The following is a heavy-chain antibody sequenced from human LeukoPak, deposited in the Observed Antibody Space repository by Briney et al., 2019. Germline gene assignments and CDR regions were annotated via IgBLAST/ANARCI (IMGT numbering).Heavy chain of an antibody. D-gene: IGHD3-22*01. CDR2: MNPHSGNT. CDR3: VRGFRSDSSGRKFDC. Sequence: ASVTVSCKASGYTFTTYDINWVRQAPGQGLEWMGWMNPHSGNTGFAQNFQGRVAMTRNTSIDTAYMELSSLRLEDTAVYYCVRGFRSDSSGRKFDCWGQGTLVTVSS. J-gene: IGHJ4*02. V-gene: IGHV1-8*01. CDR1: GYTFTTYD.